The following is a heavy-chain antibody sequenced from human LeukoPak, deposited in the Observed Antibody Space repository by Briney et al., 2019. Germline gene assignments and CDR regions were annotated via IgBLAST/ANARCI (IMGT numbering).Heavy chain of an antibody. J-gene: IGHJ4*02. D-gene: IGHD3-3*01. CDR3: ARGPHDFWSGYYDS. Sequence: PSETLSLTCTVSGGSITSESYYWNWIRQPAGKGLEWIGRVYSRGSTNYNPSLKSRVTITADSSKNHFSLKLISVTAADTAVYYCARGPHDFWSGYYDSWGQGTLVTVSS. V-gene: IGHV4-61*02. CDR2: VYSRGST. CDR1: GGSITSESYY.